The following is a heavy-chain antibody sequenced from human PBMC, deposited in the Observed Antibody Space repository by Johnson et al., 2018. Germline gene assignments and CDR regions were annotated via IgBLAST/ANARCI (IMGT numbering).Heavy chain of an antibody. D-gene: IGHD4-17*01. Sequence: QVQLQESGPRLVKPSQTLSLTCSVSGGSISSGRYYWSWLRQPPGKGPEWIGYIYYTGSTYYNPSLKSRVTISLDTSKHLFSLKLNSVTAADPAVYFCASYRGDYAEYFPNWGQGTLVTVSS. V-gene: IGHV4-30-4*01. CDR1: GGSISSGRYY. CDR3: ASYRGDYAEYFPN. J-gene: IGHJ1*01. CDR2: IYYTGST.